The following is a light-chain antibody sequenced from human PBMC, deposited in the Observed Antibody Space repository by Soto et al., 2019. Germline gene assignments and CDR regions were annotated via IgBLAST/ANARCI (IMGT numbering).Light chain of an antibody. CDR1: QSVSSN. CDR3: QQYNNWPRT. V-gene: IGKV3-15*01. CDR2: GAS. J-gene: IGKJ1*01. Sequence: EIVMTQSPATLSVSPGERDTLSCRASQSVSSNLAWYQQKPGQAPRLLIYGASTRATGVPARFSGSGSGTEFTLTISRRQSEDFAVYYCQQYNNWPRTFGQGTKVEIK.